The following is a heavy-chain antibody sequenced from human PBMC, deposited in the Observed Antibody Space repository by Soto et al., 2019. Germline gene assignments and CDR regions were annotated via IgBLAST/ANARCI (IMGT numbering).Heavy chain of an antibody. J-gene: IGHJ6*02. CDR1: GFTFSSYG. D-gene: IGHD1-26*01. V-gene: IGHV3-30*18. Sequence: PGGSLRLSCAASGFTFSSYGMHWVRQAPGKGLEWVAVISYDGSNKYYADSVKGRFTISRDNSKNTLYLQMNSLRAEDTAVYYCAKDLVGATNYYYGMDFWAQGTTATVS. CDR2: ISYDGSNK. CDR3: AKDLVGATNYYYGMDF.